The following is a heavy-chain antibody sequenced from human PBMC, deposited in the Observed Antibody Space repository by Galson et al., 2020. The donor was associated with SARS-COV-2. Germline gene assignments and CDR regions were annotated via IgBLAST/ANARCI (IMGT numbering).Heavy chain of an antibody. CDR2: ISPDSGGT. V-gene: IGHV1-2*04. CDR3: ASSADKGAFGI. J-gene: IGHJ3*02. CDR1: GYTFTAYY. Sequence: ASVKVSCKASGYTFTAYYMHWVRQAPGQGLEWMGSISPDSGGTHYAQKFQGWVTMTRDTSISTAYMELNRLRSDDTAVYYCASSADKGAFGIWGQGTMVTVSS.